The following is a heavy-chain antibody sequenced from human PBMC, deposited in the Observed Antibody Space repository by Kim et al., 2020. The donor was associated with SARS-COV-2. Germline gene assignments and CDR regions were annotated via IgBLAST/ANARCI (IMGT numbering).Heavy chain of an antibody. V-gene: IGHV4-59*01. CDR3: ARGFDY. CDR2: IYYSGST. J-gene: IGHJ4*02. CDR1: GGSISIYY. Sequence: SETLSLTCTVSGGSISIYYWSWIRQPPGKGLEWIGYIYYSGSTNYNPSLKSRVTISGDTSTNKFSLKVSSVTAADTAVYYCARGFDYWGQRTLVTVSS.